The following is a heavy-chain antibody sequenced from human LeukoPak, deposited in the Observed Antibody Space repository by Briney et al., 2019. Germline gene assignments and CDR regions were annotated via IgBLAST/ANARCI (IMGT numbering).Heavy chain of an antibody. V-gene: IGHV3-21*01. CDR3: AGVYAAYNGISDY. Sequence: GGSLRLSCAASGFTFSSYNMNWVRQAPGKGLEWVSSISSSSNYIYYADSVKGRFTISRDNAKSSLYLQMDSLRAEDTAVYYCAGVYAAYNGISDYWGQGTLVTVSS. D-gene: IGHD1-26*01. J-gene: IGHJ4*02. CDR2: ISSSSNYI. CDR1: GFTFSSYN.